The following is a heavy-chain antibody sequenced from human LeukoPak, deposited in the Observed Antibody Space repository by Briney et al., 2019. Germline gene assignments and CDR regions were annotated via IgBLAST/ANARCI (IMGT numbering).Heavy chain of an antibody. CDR3: ARGRYEEAFDI. V-gene: IGHV4-39*07. CDR2: IYYSGST. D-gene: IGHD5-12*01. J-gene: IGHJ3*02. Sequence: SETLSLTCTVSGGSISSSSYYWGWIRQPPGKGLEWIGSIYYSGSTYYNPSLKSRVTISVDTSKNQFSLKLSSVTAADTAVYYCARGRYEEAFDIWGQGTMVTVSS. CDR1: GGSISSSSYY.